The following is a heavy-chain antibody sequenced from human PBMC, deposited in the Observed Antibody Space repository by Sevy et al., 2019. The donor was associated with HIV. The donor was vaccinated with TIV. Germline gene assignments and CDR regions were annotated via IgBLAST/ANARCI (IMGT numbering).Heavy chain of an antibody. D-gene: IGHD3-3*01. CDR3: ARVPGKYDVFWSGFFDQ. Sequence: SQTLSLTCSVTGDSMKSYYWNWIRQPPGKGLEWIGCIYYSGSTNYNPSLKSRVTMSLDTSNNQYSLKLNSVTAADTAVYYCARVPGKYDVFWSGFFDQWGQGTLVTVSS. CDR1: GDSMKSYY. J-gene: IGHJ4*02. V-gene: IGHV4-59*01. CDR2: IYYSGST.